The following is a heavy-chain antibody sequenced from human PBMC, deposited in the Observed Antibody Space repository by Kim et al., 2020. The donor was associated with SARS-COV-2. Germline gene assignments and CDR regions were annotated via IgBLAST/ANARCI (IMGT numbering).Heavy chain of an antibody. Sequence: DSVKGRFTISRDNSKNTLYLQMNSLRAEDTAVYYCARSGYSSSWYSFLDYWGQGTLVTVSS. V-gene: IGHV3-30*01. CDR3: ARSGYSSSWYSFLDY. D-gene: IGHD6-13*01. J-gene: IGHJ4*02.